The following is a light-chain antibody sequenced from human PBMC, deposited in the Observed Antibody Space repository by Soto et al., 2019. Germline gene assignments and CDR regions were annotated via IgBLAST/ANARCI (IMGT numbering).Light chain of an antibody. CDR2: AAS. V-gene: IGKV1-39*01. Sequence: DIQMTQSPSSLSASVGDRVSITCRASQSVSPYLNWYQQRPGKAPKLLMYAASTLQSGVPSRFIGSGSGTDFNLTISSLQPEDYAIYHCQQTHSTPHTFGQGTKLEIK. CDR3: QQTHSTPHT. J-gene: IGKJ2*01. CDR1: QSVSPY.